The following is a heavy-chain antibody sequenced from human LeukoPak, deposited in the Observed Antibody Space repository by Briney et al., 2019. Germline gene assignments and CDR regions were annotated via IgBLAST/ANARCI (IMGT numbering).Heavy chain of an antibody. CDR2: ISYDGSNK. CDR3: ARADTAMEHFDY. D-gene: IGHD5-18*01. CDR1: GFTFSSYA. Sequence: PGGSLRLSCAASGFTFSSYAMHWVRQAPGKGLEWVAVISYDGSNKYYADSVKGRFTISRDNSKNTLYLQMNSLRAEDTAVYYCARADTAMEHFDYWGQGTLVTVSS. V-gene: IGHV3-30*01. J-gene: IGHJ4*02.